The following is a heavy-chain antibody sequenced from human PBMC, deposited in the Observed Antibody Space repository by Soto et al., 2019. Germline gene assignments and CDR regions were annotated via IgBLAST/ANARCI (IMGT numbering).Heavy chain of an antibody. CDR2: IYYSGST. CDR3: ARDGATRSGYSQFDY. D-gene: IGHD3-22*01. Sequence: QVQLQESGPGLVKPSQTLSLTCTVSGGSISSGGYYWSWIRQHPGKGLEWIGYIYYSGSTYYNPSLRSRVTISVDTSKNQFSLKLNSVTAADTAVYYCARDGATRSGYSQFDYWGQGTLVTVSS. CDR1: GGSISSGGYY. J-gene: IGHJ4*02. V-gene: IGHV4-31*03.